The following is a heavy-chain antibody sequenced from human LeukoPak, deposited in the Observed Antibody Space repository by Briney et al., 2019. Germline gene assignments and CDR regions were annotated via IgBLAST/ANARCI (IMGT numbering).Heavy chain of an antibody. CDR3: ARDSEGYCSSTSCYAEAVGRWFYP. Sequence: ASVKVSCKASGYTFTSYGISWVRQAPGQGPEWMGWISAYNGNTNYAQKLQGRVTMTTDTSTSTAYMELRSLRSDDTAVYYCARDSEGYCSSTSCYAEAVGRWFYPWGQGTLVTVSS. CDR1: GYTFTSYG. D-gene: IGHD2-2*01. V-gene: IGHV1-18*04. J-gene: IGHJ5*02. CDR2: ISAYNGNT.